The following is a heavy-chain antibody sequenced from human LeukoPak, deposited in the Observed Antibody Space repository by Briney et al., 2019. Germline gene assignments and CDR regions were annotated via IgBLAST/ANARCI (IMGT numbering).Heavy chain of an antibody. Sequence: ASVKVSCKASGYTFTSFYMHWVRQAPGQGLEWMGIITPSGGSTSYAQKFQGRVTVTRDTSTSTVYMELSSLRSEDTAVYYCARGWLAPGFDYWGQGTLVTVSS. J-gene: IGHJ4*02. V-gene: IGHV1-46*01. CDR3: ARGWLAPGFDY. CDR1: GYTFTSFY. D-gene: IGHD6-19*01. CDR2: ITPSGGST.